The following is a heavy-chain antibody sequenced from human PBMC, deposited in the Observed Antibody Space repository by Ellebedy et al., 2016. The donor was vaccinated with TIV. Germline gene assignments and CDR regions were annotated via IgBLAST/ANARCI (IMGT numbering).Heavy chain of an antibody. Sequence: SETLSLXXAVSGGSISSSNWWSWVRQPPGKGLEWIGEIYHSGSTNYNPSLKSRVTISVDTSKNQFSLKLSSVTAADTAVYYCARGLSAAVAGINWFDPWGQGTLVTVSS. CDR1: GGSISSSNW. J-gene: IGHJ5*02. CDR2: IYHSGST. CDR3: ARGLSAAVAGINWFDP. D-gene: IGHD6-19*01. V-gene: IGHV4-4*02.